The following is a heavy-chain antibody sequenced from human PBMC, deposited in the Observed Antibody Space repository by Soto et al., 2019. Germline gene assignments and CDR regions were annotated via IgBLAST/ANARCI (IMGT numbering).Heavy chain of an antibody. J-gene: IGHJ4*02. CDR1: GYTFTSYG. D-gene: IGHD1-1*01. V-gene: IGHV1-18*01. Sequence: QVYLVQSGAEVKKPGASVKVSCKCSGYTFTSYGITWVRQAPGQGLEWMGWISAHNGNTDYAQKLQGRVTVTRDTSTSTAYMELRSLISDDTAVYYCARGRYGDYWGQGALVTVSS. CDR2: ISAHNGNT. CDR3: ARGRYGDY.